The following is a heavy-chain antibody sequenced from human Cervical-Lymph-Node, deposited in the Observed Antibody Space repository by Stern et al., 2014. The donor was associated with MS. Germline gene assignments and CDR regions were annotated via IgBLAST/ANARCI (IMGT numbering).Heavy chain of an antibody. Sequence: QVQLVQSGAEVRKPGSSVRVSCKTSGGTFSSYTISWVRQVPVQGLEWMGRIIPMYDIANYAQKFQGRVTITADKSTSTAYMELSSLRSEDTAVYYCARVPLVVLVPTRGDAFDIWGQGTMVTVSS. CDR1: GGTFSSYT. V-gene: IGHV1-69*02. CDR2: IIPMYDIA. J-gene: IGHJ3*02. D-gene: IGHD2-21*01. CDR3: ARVPLVVLVPTRGDAFDI.